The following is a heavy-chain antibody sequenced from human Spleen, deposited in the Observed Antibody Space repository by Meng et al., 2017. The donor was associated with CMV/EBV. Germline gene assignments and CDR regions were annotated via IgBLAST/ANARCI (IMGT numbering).Heavy chain of an antibody. J-gene: IGHJ4*02. V-gene: IGHV4-39*01. CDR1: GSLSSSSYY. CDR3: ARQGYYDFWSGYPDY. Sequence: GSLSSSSYYWGWIRQPPGKGLEWIGSIYYSGSTYYNPSLKSRVTISVDTSKNQFSLKLSSVTAADTAVYYCARQGYYDFWSGYPDYWGQGTLVTVSS. D-gene: IGHD3-3*01. CDR2: IYYSGST.